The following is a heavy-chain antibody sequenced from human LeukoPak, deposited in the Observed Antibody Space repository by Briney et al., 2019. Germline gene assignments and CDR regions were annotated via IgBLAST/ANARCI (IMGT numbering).Heavy chain of an antibody. V-gene: IGHV1-46*01. J-gene: IGHJ4*02. CDR3: ARDGYCSGGSCPTLGY. D-gene: IGHD2-15*01. CDR2: INPSGGST. Sequence: ASVKVSCKASGYTFTSYYMHWVRQAPGQGLEWMGIINPSGGSTSYAQKFQGRVTMTRDTSTSTVYMELSSLRSEDTAVYYCARDGYCSGGSCPTLGYWGQGTLVTVSS. CDR1: GYTFTSYY.